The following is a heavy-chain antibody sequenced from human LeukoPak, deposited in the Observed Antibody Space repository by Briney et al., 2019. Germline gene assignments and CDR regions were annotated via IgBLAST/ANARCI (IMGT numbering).Heavy chain of an antibody. D-gene: IGHD5-18*01. J-gene: IGHJ3*02. CDR2: IYYSGST. V-gene: IGHV4-39*01. CDR3: ARLRGTSYGYNAFDI. Sequence: PSETLSLTCTVSGVSISSSSYYWGWIRQPPGKGLEWIGSIYYSGSTYYNPSLKSRVTISVDTSKKQFSLKLSSVTAADTAVYYCARLRGTSYGYNAFDIWGQGTMVTVSS. CDR1: GVSISSSSYY.